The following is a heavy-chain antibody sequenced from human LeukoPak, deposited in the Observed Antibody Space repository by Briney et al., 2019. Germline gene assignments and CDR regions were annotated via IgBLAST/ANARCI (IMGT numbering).Heavy chain of an antibody. J-gene: IGHJ5*02. CDR2: INPSGGST. V-gene: IGHV1-46*01. Sequence: ASVKVSCKASGYTFTSYYMHWVRQAPGQGLEWMGIINPSGGSTSYAQKFQGRVTMTRDTSTSTVYMEPSSLRSEDTAVYYCARDLLSSSSWSDWFDPWGQGTLVTVSS. D-gene: IGHD6-13*01. CDR1: GYTFTSYY. CDR3: ARDLLSSSSWSDWFDP.